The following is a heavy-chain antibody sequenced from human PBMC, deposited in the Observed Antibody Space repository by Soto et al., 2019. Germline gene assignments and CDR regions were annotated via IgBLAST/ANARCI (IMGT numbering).Heavy chain of an antibody. CDR3: AGVFYFDSSAHVSYSYHVMAF. CDR1: GYSFTSYG. Sequence: GASVKVSCKASGYSFTSYGISWVRQAPGQGLEWMGWISAYNGNTNYAQKLQGRVTMTTDTSTSTAYMELRSLRSADTAVYYCAGVFYFDSSAHVSYSYHVMAFWAQGTTVTVS. V-gene: IGHV1-18*01. J-gene: IGHJ6*02. CDR2: ISAYNGNT. D-gene: IGHD3-22*01.